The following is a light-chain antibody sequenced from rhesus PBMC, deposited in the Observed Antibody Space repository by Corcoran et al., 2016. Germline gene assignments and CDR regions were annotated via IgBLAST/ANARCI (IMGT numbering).Light chain of an antibody. CDR2: KSK. J-gene: IGKJ4*01. Sequence: DIQMSQSPSSLSASVGDRVTISCRASQDMTNDVHWYQQKPGKAHNLLIYKSKSLPIWVPSRFRGSGSGTEFTLTISSLQPEDFATYCCQQGKPNPLTFGGGTKVDLK. CDR1: QDMTND. CDR3: QQGKPNPLT. V-gene: IGKV1-32*02.